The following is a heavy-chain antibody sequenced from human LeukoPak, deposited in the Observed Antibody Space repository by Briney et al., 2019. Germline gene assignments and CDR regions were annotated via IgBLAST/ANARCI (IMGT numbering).Heavy chain of an antibody. V-gene: IGHV3-74*01. D-gene: IGHD2-2*01. Sequence: GGSLRLSCAASGFTFSSYWMHWVRQAPGKGLVWVSRINSDGSSTSYADSVKGRFTISRDNAKNTLYLQMNSLRAEDTAVYYCASLLYCSSTSCYGAYDYWGQGTLVTVSS. CDR2: INSDGSST. CDR1: GFTFSSYW. CDR3: ASLLYCSSTSCYGAYDY. J-gene: IGHJ4*02.